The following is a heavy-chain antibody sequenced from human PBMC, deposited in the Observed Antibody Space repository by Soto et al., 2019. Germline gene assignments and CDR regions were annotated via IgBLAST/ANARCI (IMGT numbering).Heavy chain of an antibody. CDR3: ARGGYLDSSNYLAY. J-gene: IGHJ1*01. Sequence: ASVKVSCKASGYTFTSYGINWVRQAPGRGLEWMGWINPGNGNTKYSQQFQGRVIIDRDTSASTAYMELSSLRSEDTAVYYCARGGYLDSSNYLAYWGLGMLVSFSS. V-gene: IGHV1-3*01. D-gene: IGHD3-22*01. CDR2: INPGNGNT. CDR1: GYTFTSYG.